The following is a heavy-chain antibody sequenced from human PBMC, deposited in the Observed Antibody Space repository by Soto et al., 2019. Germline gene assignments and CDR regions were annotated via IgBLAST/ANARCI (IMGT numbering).Heavy chain of an antibody. CDR1: GGTFSSYA. CDR3: ARAYDILTGYWFDP. V-gene: IGHV1-69*01. CDR2: IIPIFGTA. J-gene: IGHJ5*02. Sequence: SVKVSCKASGGTFSSYAISLVRHTPGQGLEWMGGIIPIFGTANYAQKFQGRVTITADESTSTAYMELSSLKYEDTAVYYCARAYDILTGYWFDPWGQGTLVTVSS. D-gene: IGHD3-9*01.